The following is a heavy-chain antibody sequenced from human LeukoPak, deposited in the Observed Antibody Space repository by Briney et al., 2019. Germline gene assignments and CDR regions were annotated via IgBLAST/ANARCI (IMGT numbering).Heavy chain of an antibody. CDR3: ARATPGWWELQR. D-gene: IGHD1-26*01. CDR2: ISVGGSST. CDR1: GFTFSSHW. J-gene: IGHJ4*02. Sequence: PGGSLRLSCAASGFTFSSHWMHWVRQAPRKGLVWVSRISVGGSSTSYADSVKGRFTISRDNDKNTLYLQMNSLRAEDTAVYYCARATPGWWELQRWGQGTLVTVSS. V-gene: IGHV3-74*01.